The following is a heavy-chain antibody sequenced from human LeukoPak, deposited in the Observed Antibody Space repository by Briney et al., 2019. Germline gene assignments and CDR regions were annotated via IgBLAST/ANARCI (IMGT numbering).Heavy chain of an antibody. V-gene: IGHV4-39*01. CDR3: ARHLLWFGELSSGYFDY. CDR1: GGSISSSSYY. CDR2: IYYSGST. D-gene: IGHD3-10*01. J-gene: IGHJ4*02. Sequence: PSETLSLTCTVSGGSISSSSYYWGWIRQPPGKGLEWIGSIYYSGSTYYNPSLKSRVTISVDTSKNQFSLKLSSVPAADTAVYYCARHLLWFGELSSGYFDYWGQGTLVTVSS.